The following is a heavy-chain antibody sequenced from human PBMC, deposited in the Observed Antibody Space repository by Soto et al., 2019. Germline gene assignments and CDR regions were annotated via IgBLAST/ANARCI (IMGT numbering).Heavy chain of an antibody. Sequence: QVQLVESGGGVVQPGRSLRLSCAASGFTFSSYGMHWVRQAPGKGLEWVAVISYDGSNKYYADSVKGRFTISRDNSKNTLYLQMNSLRAEDTAVYYCAKDLDSTAVGYWGQGTLVTVSS. CDR1: GFTFSSYG. V-gene: IGHV3-30*18. J-gene: IGHJ4*02. CDR2: ISYDGSNK. CDR3: AKDLDSTAVGY. D-gene: IGHD1-1*01.